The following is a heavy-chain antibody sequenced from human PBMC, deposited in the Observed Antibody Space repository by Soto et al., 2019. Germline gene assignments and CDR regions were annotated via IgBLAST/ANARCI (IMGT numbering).Heavy chain of an antibody. D-gene: IGHD3-3*01. CDR2: MNPNSGNT. V-gene: IGHV1-8*01. CDR1: GYTFTSYD. J-gene: IGHJ6*02. CDR3: ARDLVRGRFLEWFGMDV. Sequence: ASVKVSCKASGYTFTSYDINWVRQATGQGLEWMGWMNPNSGNTGYAQKFQGRVTMTRNTSISTAYMELSSLRSEDTAVYYCARDLVRGRFLEWFGMDVWGQGTTVTVSS.